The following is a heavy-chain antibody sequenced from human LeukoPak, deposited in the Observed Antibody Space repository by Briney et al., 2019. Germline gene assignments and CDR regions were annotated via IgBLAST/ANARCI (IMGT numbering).Heavy chain of an antibody. V-gene: IGHV4-4*07. CDR1: GGSISASY. CDR2: IYTSAYITEIT. J-gene: IGHJ3*02. D-gene: IGHD4-17*01. CDR3: AKGNGDDDAFDI. Sequence: SETLSLTCTVSGGSISASYWSWIRQPAGKGPEWIGRIYTSAYITEITNYNPSLKSRVTLSIDTSKNQFSLRLSSVTAADTAMFYCAKGNGDDDAFDIWGQGTMVTVSS.